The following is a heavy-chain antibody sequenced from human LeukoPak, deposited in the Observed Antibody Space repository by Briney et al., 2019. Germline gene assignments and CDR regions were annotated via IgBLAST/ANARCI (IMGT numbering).Heavy chain of an antibody. V-gene: IGHV4-59*08. CDR1: GGSISSYY. Sequence: SETLSLTCTVSGGSISSYYWSWIRQPPGKGLEWIGYIYYSGSTNYNPSLRSRVTISVDTSKNQFSLKLSSVTAADTAVYYCARQTQQWLGDAFDIWGQGTMVTVSS. CDR3: ARQTQQWLGDAFDI. CDR2: IYYSGST. J-gene: IGHJ3*02. D-gene: IGHD6-19*01.